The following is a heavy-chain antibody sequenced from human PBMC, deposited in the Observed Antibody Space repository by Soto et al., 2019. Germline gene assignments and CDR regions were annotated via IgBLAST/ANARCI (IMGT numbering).Heavy chain of an antibody. CDR2: ISYDGSNK. CDR3: ARASVITMVRGVIYYYYGMDV. Sequence: QVQLVESGGGVVQPGRSLRLSCVASGFTFSSYGMNWVRQAPGKGLEWVTLISYDGSNKYYADSVKGRFTISRDNSKNTLYLQMNSLRAEDTAVYYCARASVITMVRGVIYYYYGMDVW. J-gene: IGHJ6*01. V-gene: IGHV3-30*03. CDR1: GFTFSSYG. D-gene: IGHD3-10*01.